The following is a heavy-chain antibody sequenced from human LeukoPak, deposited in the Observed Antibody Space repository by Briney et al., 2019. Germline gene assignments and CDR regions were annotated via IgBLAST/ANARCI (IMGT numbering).Heavy chain of an antibody. D-gene: IGHD1-26*01. Sequence: ASVKVSCKASGYSLTDLSMHWVRQAPGNGLEWMGGFDPEHREVIYAQKFQGRVSMTEDTSTDTAYMELSSLRSEDTAVYYCAAGGIYSLLDYWGQGTLVTVSS. CDR2: FDPEHREV. J-gene: IGHJ4*02. CDR1: GYSLTDLS. CDR3: AAGGIYSLLDY. V-gene: IGHV1-24*01.